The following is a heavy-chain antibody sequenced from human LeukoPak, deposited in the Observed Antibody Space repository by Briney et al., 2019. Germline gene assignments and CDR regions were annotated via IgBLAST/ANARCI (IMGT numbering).Heavy chain of an antibody. Sequence: ASLKVSCKASGYTFTSYDINWVRQATGQGLEWMGWMNPNSGNTGYAQKFQGRVTMTRNTSIRTAYMELSSLRSEDTAVYYCASWYYDILTGYRYFDYWGQGTLVTVSS. CDR2: MNPNSGNT. D-gene: IGHD3-9*01. V-gene: IGHV1-8*01. J-gene: IGHJ4*02. CDR3: ASWYYDILTGYRYFDY. CDR1: GYTFTSYD.